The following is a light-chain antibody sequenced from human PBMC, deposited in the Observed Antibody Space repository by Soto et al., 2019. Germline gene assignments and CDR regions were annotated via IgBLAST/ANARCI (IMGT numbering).Light chain of an antibody. CDR2: AAS. Sequence: EIVMTQSPPTLSVSPGERATLSCRASQSVSSDLAWYQQKPGQAPRLLIYAASTRATGIPARFSGSGSGTEFTLTISSLQSEDFALYYCQQYNNWPPYTFGQGTKLEIK. CDR1: QSVSSD. J-gene: IGKJ2*01. CDR3: QQYNNWPPYT. V-gene: IGKV3-15*01.